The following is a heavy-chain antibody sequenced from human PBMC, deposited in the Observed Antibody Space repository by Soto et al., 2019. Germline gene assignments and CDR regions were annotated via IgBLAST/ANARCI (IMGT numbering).Heavy chain of an antibody. V-gene: IGHV4-38-2*02. D-gene: IGHD3-10*01. J-gene: IGHJ5*02. CDR2: IYHSGST. Sequence: SQTLSLTCTVSGYSISSGYYWGWIRQPPGKGLEWIGSIYHSGSTYYNPSLKSRVTISVDTSKNQFSLKLSSVTAADTAVYYCARERPDYYGSGSYYNNWFDPWGQGTLVTVSS. CDR3: ARERPDYYGSGSYYNNWFDP. CDR1: GYSISSGYY.